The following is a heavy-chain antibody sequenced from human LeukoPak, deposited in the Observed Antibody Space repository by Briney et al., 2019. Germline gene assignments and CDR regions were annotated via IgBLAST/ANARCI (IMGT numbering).Heavy chain of an antibody. CDR2: ITSDGRTT. Sequence: GGSLRLSCAASGFTFSTYWMHWVRQAPGKGLAWVSRITSDGRTTTYADSVKGRFTISRDNAKNTLFLQMNSLRAEDTAVYYCARDEDAFGGQGTLVTVSS. CDR3: ARDEDAF. V-gene: IGHV3-74*01. J-gene: IGHJ4*02. CDR1: GFTFSTYW.